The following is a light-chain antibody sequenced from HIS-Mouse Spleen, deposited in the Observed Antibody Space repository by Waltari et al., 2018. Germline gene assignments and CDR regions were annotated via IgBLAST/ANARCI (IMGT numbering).Light chain of an antibody. Sequence: QSALTQPASVSGSPGQSITISCTGTSSDVGSYNLVSWYQQHPGKAPNLMIYAGSKRPSGVSNRFSGSKSGNTASLTISGLQAEDEADYYCCSYAGSSTWVFGGGTKLTVL. V-gene: IGLV2-23*01. J-gene: IGLJ3*02. CDR1: SSDVGSYNL. CDR2: AGS. CDR3: CSYAGSSTWV.